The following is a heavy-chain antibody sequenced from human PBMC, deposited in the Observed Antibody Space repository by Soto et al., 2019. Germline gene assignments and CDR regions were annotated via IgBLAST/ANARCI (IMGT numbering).Heavy chain of an antibody. D-gene: IGHD6-19*01. Sequence: QVQLVQSGAEVKKPGASVKVSCKATGYTFTTYGITWMRQAPGQGLEWMGWISTTNGRTRYAQKFQGRVTMTTDTSTTTVYMDLRSLRSDDTAVYYCARVTGRSGWYDFGNWFDPCGQGTLVTVSS. CDR3: ARVTGRSGWYDFGNWFDP. CDR1: GYTFTTYG. J-gene: IGHJ5*01. V-gene: IGHV1-18*01. CDR2: ISTTNGRT.